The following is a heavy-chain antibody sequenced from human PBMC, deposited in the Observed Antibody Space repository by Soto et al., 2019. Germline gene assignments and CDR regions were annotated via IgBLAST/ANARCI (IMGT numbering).Heavy chain of an antibody. CDR1: GYTFTSYG. J-gene: IGHJ4*02. CDR2: ISAYNGNT. D-gene: IGHD5-18*01. CDR3: AREDYRGQYSYGPDY. V-gene: IGHV1-18*01. Sequence: ASVKVSCKASGYTFTSYGISWVRQAPGQGLEWMGWISAYNGNTNYAQKLQGRVTMTTDTSTSTAYMELRSLRSDDTAVYYGAREDYRGQYSYGPDYWGQGTLVTVSS.